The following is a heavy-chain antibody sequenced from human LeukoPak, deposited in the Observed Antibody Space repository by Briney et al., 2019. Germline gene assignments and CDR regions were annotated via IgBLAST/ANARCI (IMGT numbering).Heavy chain of an antibody. CDR3: ASAHYDYVWGSYRHSNFDY. J-gene: IGHJ4*02. Sequence: PGGSLRLSCAASGFTFDDYAMHWVRQAPGKGLEWVSGISWNSGRINYADSVKGRFTISRDNAKNSLYLQMNSLRAEDTAVYYCASAHYDYVWGSYRHSNFDYWGQGTLVTVSS. CDR2: ISWNSGRI. V-gene: IGHV3-9*01. CDR1: GFTFDDYA. D-gene: IGHD3-16*02.